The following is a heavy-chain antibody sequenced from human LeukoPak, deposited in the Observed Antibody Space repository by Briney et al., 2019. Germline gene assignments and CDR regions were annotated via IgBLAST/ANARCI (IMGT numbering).Heavy chain of an antibody. Sequence: SETLSLTCAFYGGSLSASYWSWIRQSPGKGLEWIGEINKSESSNYNPSLKSRVTISVDTSKNQVSLQLSSVTAADTAVYYCARGRYNHWERYYYMDVWGKGATVTVSS. V-gene: IGHV4-34*01. CDR3: ARGRYNHWERYYYMDV. CDR2: INKSESS. D-gene: IGHD1-1*01. CDR1: GGSLSASY. J-gene: IGHJ6*03.